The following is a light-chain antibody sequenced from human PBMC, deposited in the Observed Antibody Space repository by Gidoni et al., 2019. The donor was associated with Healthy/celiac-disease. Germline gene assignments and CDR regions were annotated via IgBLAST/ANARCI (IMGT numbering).Light chain of an antibody. CDR3: GTWDSSLSAVV. CDR1: SSNIGNNN. V-gene: IGLV1-51*01. J-gene: IGLJ2*01. Sequence: QSVLTQPPSVSAAPGQKVTISCSGSSSNIGNNNVSWYQQLPGTAPNLLIYDNNKRPSGIPDRFSCSKSGTSATLGITGLQTGDEADYYCGTWDSSLSAVVFGGGTKLTV. CDR2: DNN.